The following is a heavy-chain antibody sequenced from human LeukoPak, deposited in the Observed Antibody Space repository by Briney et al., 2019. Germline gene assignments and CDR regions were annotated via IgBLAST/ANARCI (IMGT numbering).Heavy chain of an antibody. Sequence: SETLSLTCTVSGGSISSGSYYWSWIRQPAGTGLEWIGRIYTSGSTNYNPSLKSRVTISVDTSKNQFSLKLSSVTAADTAVYYCARGAYFDWLYRLDYWGQGTLVTVSS. CDR2: IYTSGST. CDR3: ARGAYFDWLYRLDY. CDR1: GGSISSGSYY. D-gene: IGHD3-9*01. V-gene: IGHV4-61*02. J-gene: IGHJ4*02.